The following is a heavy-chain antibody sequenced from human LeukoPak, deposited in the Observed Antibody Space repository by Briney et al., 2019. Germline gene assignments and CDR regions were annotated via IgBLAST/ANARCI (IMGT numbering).Heavy chain of an antibody. Sequence: SETLSLTCTVSGGSISSHYGSWIRQPPGKGLEWIGYIYYSGSTNYNPSLKSRVTISVDTSKNQFSLKLSSVTAADTAVYYCARGYNWNDVWFDPWGQGTLVTVSS. CDR2: IYYSGST. J-gene: IGHJ5*02. V-gene: IGHV4-59*11. CDR3: ARGYNWNDVWFDP. D-gene: IGHD1-1*01. CDR1: GGSISSHY.